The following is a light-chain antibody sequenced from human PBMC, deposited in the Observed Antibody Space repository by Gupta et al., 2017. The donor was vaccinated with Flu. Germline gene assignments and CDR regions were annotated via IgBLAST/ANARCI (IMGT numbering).Light chain of an antibody. J-gene: IGLJ3*02. CDR1: GTDVGGYNF. CDR2: DVN. CDR3: NSYTHITTLVV. Sequence: QPALTKPASVTGPPGLSIHISWTGPGTDVGGYNFVSWYQQCPGNAPKLIISDVNKRPSGVSSRFSGSKFGNTAFLTISGLQAEDEADYYCNSYTHITTLVVFGGGTRLTVL. V-gene: IGLV2-14*03.